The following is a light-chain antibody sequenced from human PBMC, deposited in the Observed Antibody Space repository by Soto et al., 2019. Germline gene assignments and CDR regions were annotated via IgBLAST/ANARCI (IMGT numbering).Light chain of an antibody. CDR3: MQGAHWPRT. CDR2: MVS. J-gene: IGKJ1*01. V-gene: IGKV2-30*01. Sequence: VMTQSPLSLPVTLGQPASISCRSSQSFVYRDGNTYLAWYQQRPGQSPRRLIYMVSNRDSGVXDXXSGSGSGTEFTLKISRVEAEDVGIYYCMQGAHWPRTFGQGTKVEIK. CDR1: QSFVYRDGNTY.